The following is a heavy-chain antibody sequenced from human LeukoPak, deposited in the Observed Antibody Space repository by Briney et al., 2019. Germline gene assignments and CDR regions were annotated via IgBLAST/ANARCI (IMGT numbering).Heavy chain of an antibody. V-gene: IGHV1-8*01. CDR2: MNPINGNT. CDR1: GFTFTNYD. CDR3: ARDQYYDSSGYYLDAFDV. Sequence: ASVKVSCKATGFTFTNYDINWVRQATGQGLEWMGWMNPINGNTGYAQKFQGRVTMTRDTSISTAYMELRSLTSEDTAVYYCARDQYYDSSGYYLDAFDVWGQGTMVTVSS. J-gene: IGHJ3*01. D-gene: IGHD3-22*01.